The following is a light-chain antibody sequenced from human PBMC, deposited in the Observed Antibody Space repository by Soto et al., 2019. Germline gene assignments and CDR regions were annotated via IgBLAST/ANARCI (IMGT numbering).Light chain of an antibody. CDR3: LLYVGDAQV. V-gene: IGLV7-43*01. CDR2: STS. Sequence: QTVVTQEPSLTVSPGGTITLTCASSTGAVTSGSYPNWLQQKPGQAPRGLIYSTSYRHSWTPARFSGSLLGGKAALTLSGVQPEDEADYYCLLYVGDAQVFGGGTKLTVL. J-gene: IGLJ2*01. CDR1: TGAVTSGSY.